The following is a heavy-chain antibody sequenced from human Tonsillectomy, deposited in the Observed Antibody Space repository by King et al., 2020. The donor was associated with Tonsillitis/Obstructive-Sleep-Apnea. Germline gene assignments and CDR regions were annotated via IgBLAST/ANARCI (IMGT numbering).Heavy chain of an antibody. Sequence: VQLQESGPGLVKPSETLSLTCTVSGGSINNNYWSWIRQPPGKGLEWIGYVYNSGSTNYNPSLKSRVTISLDTSKNQFSLKLSSVTAADTAVYYCAREFGATNWCDPWGQGTLVTVSS. D-gene: IGHD3-10*01. J-gene: IGHJ5*02. CDR1: GGSINNNY. CDR3: AREFGATNWCDP. CDR2: VYNSGST. V-gene: IGHV4-4*08.